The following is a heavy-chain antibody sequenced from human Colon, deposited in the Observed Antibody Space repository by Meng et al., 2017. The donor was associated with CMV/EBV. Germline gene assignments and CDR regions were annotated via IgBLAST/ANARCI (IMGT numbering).Heavy chain of an antibody. V-gene: IGHV3-21*01. Sequence: SWIRQSPGKGLEWVSSIGGRSVDIFYADSVRGRFTISTDDTKNSLYLQMNSLGAEDTAVYYCARSLQCTNPNCNDPAYWGQGTLVTVSS. CDR2: IGGRSVDI. D-gene: IGHD2-8*01. CDR3: ARSLQCTNPNCNDPAY. J-gene: IGHJ4*02.